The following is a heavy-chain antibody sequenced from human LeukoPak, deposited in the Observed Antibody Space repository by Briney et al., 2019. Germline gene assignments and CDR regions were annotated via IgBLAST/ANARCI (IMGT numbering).Heavy chain of an antibody. Sequence: SETLSLTCTVSGDSISSNSYYWIWIRQPPGKGLEWIGSVYYSGSTYYNPSLKSRVTISIDTSKNQFSLKLNSVTAADTAVYYCARHGSVVIPAAFDYWGQGTLVTVSS. D-gene: IGHD2-2*01. CDR1: GDSISSNSYY. V-gene: IGHV4-39*01. J-gene: IGHJ4*02. CDR2: VYYSGST. CDR3: ARHGSVVIPAAFDY.